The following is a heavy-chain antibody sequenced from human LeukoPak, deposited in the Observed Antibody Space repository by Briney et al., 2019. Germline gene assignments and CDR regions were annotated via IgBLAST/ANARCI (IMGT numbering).Heavy chain of an antibody. J-gene: IGHJ4*02. D-gene: IGHD3-10*01. CDR1: GFTFSSYA. CDR2: ISAGGGST. CDR3: AKDFVNYGTYYFDC. Sequence: GGSLRLSCAASGFTFSSYAMNWVRQAPGKGLEWVSAISAGGGSTIYADSVKGRFSISRDNSKNTLYLQMNSLRAEDTAVYYCAKDFVNYGTYYFDCWGQGTLVTVSS. V-gene: IGHV3-23*01.